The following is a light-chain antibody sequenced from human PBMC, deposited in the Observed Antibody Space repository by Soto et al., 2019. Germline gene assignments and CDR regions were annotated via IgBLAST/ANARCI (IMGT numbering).Light chain of an antibody. V-gene: IGKV3-20*01. CDR1: QSLSSGY. Sequence: EILLTQSPGTLSLSPGEGVTLSCSASQSLSSGYLAWYQQKFGQAPRLLIYDASRRATGIPERFSGSGSGTDFTLTINRLEPEDFAVYYCQQYGSSPTFGLGTKVDIK. CDR2: DAS. CDR3: QQYGSSPT. J-gene: IGKJ1*01.